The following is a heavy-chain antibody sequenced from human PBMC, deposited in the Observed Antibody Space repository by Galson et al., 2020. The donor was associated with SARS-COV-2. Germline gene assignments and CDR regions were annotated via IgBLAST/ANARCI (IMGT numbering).Heavy chain of an antibody. CDR2: IDWDDEK. Sequence: SGPPLVKPPQPLTLTCTFPGFSHYTSPMCVSWIRQPPGKALEWLALIDWDDEKFYSTSLKPRLTIPRDTPKNQVVLTLTNVDPVDSATYYCARNPDGKGDDSGVDYWGLGILVTVSS. CDR3: ARNPDGKGDDSGVDY. CDR1: GFSHYTSPMC. J-gene: IGHJ4*02. D-gene: IGHD4-17*01. V-gene: IGHV2-70*01.